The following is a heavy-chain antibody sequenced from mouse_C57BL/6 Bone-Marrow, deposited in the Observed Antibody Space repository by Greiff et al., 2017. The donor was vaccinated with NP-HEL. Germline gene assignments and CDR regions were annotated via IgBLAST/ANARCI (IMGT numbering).Heavy chain of an antibody. V-gene: IGHV2-5*01. CDR2: IWRGGST. J-gene: IGHJ4*01. D-gene: IGHD2-12*01. Sequence: VQLQQSGPGLVQPSQSLSITCTVSGFSLTSYGVHWVRQSPGKGLEWLGVIWRGGSTDYNAAFMSRLSITKDNSKSQVFFKMNSLQADDTAIYYCAKNRCYDDYAMDYWGQGTSVTVSS. CDR3: AKNRCYDDYAMDY. CDR1: GFSLTSYG.